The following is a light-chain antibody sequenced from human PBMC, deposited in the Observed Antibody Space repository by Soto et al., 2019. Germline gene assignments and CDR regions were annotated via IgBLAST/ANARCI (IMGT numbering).Light chain of an antibody. Sequence: IHLTHSPSSLSASLGYGVTLTCGASQDIGIYLAWYQQKPGKAPNLLIYAASSLQRGVPSRFSGSGSGTDFTLTIRSLQPEDFATYHCQQLSSYPVTFGQGTKVDIK. CDR3: QQLSSYPVT. CDR1: QDIGIY. V-gene: IGKV1-9*01. J-gene: IGKJ1*01. CDR2: AAS.